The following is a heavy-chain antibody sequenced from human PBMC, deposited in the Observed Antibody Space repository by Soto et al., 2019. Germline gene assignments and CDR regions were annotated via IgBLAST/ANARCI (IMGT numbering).Heavy chain of an antibody. D-gene: IGHD3-10*01. CDR1: GYTFTGYY. Sequence: ASVKVSCKASGYTFTGYYMHWVRQAPGQGLEWMGWINPNSGGTNYAQKFQGRVTMTRDTSISTAYMELSRLRSDDTAVYYCARDWAEVRGVIITPYYYYYGMDVWGQGTTVTVSS. V-gene: IGHV1-2*02. CDR2: INPNSGGT. J-gene: IGHJ6*02. CDR3: ARDWAEVRGVIITPYYYYYGMDV.